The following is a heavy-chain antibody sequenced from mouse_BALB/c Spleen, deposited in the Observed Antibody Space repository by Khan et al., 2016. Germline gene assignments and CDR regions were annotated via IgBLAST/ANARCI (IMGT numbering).Heavy chain of an antibody. CDR1: GYTSANYW. J-gene: IGHJ3*01. CDR3: AVALFVY. CDR2: IYPGDGDT. Sequence: QMQLEESGAELARPGASVRLSCKASGYTSANYWMQWVKQRPGQGLEWIGSIYPGDGDTRYSQKFKDKATLTAEKSSSSAYMHLRSVASEDSAVYYCAVALFVYWGQGTLVTVSA. V-gene: IGHV1-87*01.